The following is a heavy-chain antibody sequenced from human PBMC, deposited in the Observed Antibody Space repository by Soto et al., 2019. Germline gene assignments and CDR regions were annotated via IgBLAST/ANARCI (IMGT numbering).Heavy chain of an antibody. V-gene: IGHV4-34*01. CDR1: GGSFSGYY. CDR3: TRGRPPRY. Sequence: SETLSLTCAVYGGSFSGYYWSWIRQPPGKGLEWIGDIDHSGSTHYNPSLKNRITILVDTSKKHFSLNLTSVTAADTAAYFCTRGRPPRYWGQGTLVTVSS. CDR2: IDHSGST. J-gene: IGHJ4*02.